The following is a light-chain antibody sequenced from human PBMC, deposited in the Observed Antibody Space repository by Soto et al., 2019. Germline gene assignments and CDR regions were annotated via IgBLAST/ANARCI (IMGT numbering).Light chain of an antibody. CDR2: PAS. J-gene: IGKJ2*01. CDR1: QSLSSY. Sequence: DIQMTQSPSSLSSSVGVRVTITCRASQSLSSYLNWYQQKPGKAPKLLIYPASSLQSRVPSRFSGSGSGTDFTLTISSLQPEDFATYYCQQCYSTPYNFGQGTKLEIK. CDR3: QQCYSTPYN. V-gene: IGKV1-39*01.